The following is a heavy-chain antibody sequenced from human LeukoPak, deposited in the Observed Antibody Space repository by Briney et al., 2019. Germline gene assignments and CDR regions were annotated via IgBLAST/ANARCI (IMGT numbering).Heavy chain of an antibody. CDR2: IYPGDSDT. Sequence: GESLKISCKGSGYSFTSYWIGWVRQMPGKGLEWMGIIYPGDSDTRYSPSFQGQVTLSADKSISTAYLQWSSLKASDTAMYYCARHGDSSGYYYDNWFDPWGQGTLVTVSS. V-gene: IGHV5-51*01. CDR1: GYSFTSYW. CDR3: ARHGDSSGYYYDNWFDP. J-gene: IGHJ5*02. D-gene: IGHD3-22*01.